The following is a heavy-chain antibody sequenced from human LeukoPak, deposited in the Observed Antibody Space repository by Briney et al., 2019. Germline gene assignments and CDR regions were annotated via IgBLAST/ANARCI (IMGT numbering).Heavy chain of an antibody. CDR1: GDSISSGYSS. V-gene: IGHV4-31*03. CDR2: ISYSGRT. Sequence: PSETLSLTCTVSGDSISSGYSSWSWIRQHPGKGLKYIGYISYSGRTYSSPSLKSRVTISVDTSKNQFSLKLSSVTAADTAVYYCARDLLGHCTGGSCSRHRYFDFWGQGTLVTVSS. CDR3: ARDLLGHCTGGSCSRHRYFDF. J-gene: IGHJ4*02. D-gene: IGHD2-15*01.